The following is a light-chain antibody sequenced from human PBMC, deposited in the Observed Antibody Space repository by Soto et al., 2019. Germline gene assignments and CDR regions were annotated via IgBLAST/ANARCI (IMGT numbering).Light chain of an antibody. Sequence: DIQMTQSPPALSASVGDRVTITCRSSQSVTTYCNWYLQKPGKAPQLLIFGTSNLQSGVSSRFTAGGFATHFHLTITDVQREDSAIYYCQQRYSLPYSFSQGTRLEIK. CDR3: QQRYSLPYS. J-gene: IGKJ2*01. CDR2: GTS. CDR1: QSVTTY. V-gene: IGKV1-39*01.